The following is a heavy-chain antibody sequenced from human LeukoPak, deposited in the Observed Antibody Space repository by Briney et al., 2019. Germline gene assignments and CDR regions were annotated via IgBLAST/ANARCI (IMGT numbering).Heavy chain of an antibody. J-gene: IGHJ2*01. CDR3: ARAMVRGYFDL. V-gene: IGHV4-34*01. D-gene: IGHD3-10*01. CDR1: GGSFSGYY. Sequence: SETLSLTCAVYGGSFSGYYWSWIRQPPGKGLEWIGEINHSGSTNYNPSLKSRVTISVDTSRNQFSLKLSSVTAADTAVYYCARAMVRGYFDLWGRGTLVTVSS. CDR2: INHSGST.